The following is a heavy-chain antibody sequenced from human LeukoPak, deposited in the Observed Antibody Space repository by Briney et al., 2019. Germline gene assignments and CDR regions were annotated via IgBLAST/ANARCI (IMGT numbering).Heavy chain of an antibody. D-gene: IGHD6-19*01. J-gene: IGHJ4*02. V-gene: IGHV4-34*01. CDR1: GGSFSGYY. CDR3: ASTGYSSGWPRRFDY. CDR2: IYHSGST. Sequence: SETLSLTCAVYGGSFSGYYWSWIRQPPGKGLEWIGEIYHSGSTNYNPSLKSRVTISVDKSKNQFSLKLSSVTAADTAVYYCASTGYSSGWPRRFDYWGQGTLVTVSS.